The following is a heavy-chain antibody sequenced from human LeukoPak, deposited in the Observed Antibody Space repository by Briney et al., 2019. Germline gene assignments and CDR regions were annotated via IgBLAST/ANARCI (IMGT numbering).Heavy chain of an antibody. CDR2: IYPGDSDT. CDR1: GYSFTSYW. D-gene: IGHD3-22*01. J-gene: IGHJ4*02. CDR3: ARQTGRYYDSSGPFDY. V-gene: IGHV5-51*01. Sequence: GESLQFSCKGSGYSFTSYWIGWVRQMPGKGLEWMGIIYPGDSDTRYSPSFQGQVTISADKSISTAYLQWSSLKASDTAMYYCARQTGRYYDSSGPFDYWGQGTLVTVSS.